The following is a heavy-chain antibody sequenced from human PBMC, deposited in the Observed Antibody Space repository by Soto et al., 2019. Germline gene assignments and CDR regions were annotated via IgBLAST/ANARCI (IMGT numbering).Heavy chain of an antibody. D-gene: IGHD2-15*01. J-gene: IGHJ4*02. CDR1: GFTSEDYS. V-gene: IGHV3-9*02. CDR2: INWDSGRI. Sequence: GGSLRLSCEASGFTSEDYSMHWIRQAPGKGLEWVSAINWDSGRIGYADSVKGRFTISRDNARNSLYLQMNSLRPDDTALYYSTQDYSPAGLDNWGQGTLVTVSS. CDR3: TQDYSPAGLDN.